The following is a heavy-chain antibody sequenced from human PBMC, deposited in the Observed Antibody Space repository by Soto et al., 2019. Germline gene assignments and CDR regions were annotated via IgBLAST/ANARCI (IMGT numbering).Heavy chain of an antibody. CDR2: IYYSGST. V-gene: IGHV4-59*01. CDR1: GGSISSYY. Sequence: PSETLSLTCTVSGGSISSYYWSWIRQPPGKGLEWIGYIYYSGSTNYNPSLKSRVTISVDTSKNQFSLKLSSVTAADTAVYYCGREFGWYGGGAYFDYWGQGTLVTVSS. D-gene: IGHD6-19*01. CDR3: GREFGWYGGGAYFDY. J-gene: IGHJ4*02.